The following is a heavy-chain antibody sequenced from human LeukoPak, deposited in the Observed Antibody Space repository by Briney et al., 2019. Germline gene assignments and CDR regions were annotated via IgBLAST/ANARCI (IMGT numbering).Heavy chain of an antibody. Sequence: PGGSLRLSCAASGFTLSSHWMGWIRQAPGKGLEWVANIRQDGGETYYVDSVKGRFTISRDNAKNPLYLQMNSLRIEETAMYYCARWRQSSTWYWLDPWGQGTLVTVSP. CDR3: ARWRQSSTWYWLDP. CDR2: IRQDGGET. D-gene: IGHD6-13*01. CDR1: GFTLSSHW. J-gene: IGHJ5*02. V-gene: IGHV3-7*01.